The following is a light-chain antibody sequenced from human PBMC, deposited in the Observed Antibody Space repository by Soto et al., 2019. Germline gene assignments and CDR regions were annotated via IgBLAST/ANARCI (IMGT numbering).Light chain of an antibody. CDR3: QQYYSYTPT. V-gene: IGKV1-8*01. Sequence: AIRLTQSPSSLSSSPGDRVTITCRASQGISRYLAWYQQKPGKAPKLLIYGASTLQSGVPARFSGSGSGTDFTLTISSLESEDFATYYCQQYYSYTPTFGQGTKVEIK. CDR2: GAS. J-gene: IGKJ1*01. CDR1: QGISRY.